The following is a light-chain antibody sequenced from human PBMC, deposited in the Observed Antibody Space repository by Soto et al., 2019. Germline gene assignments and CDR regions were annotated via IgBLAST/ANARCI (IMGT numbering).Light chain of an antibody. V-gene: IGKV3-20*01. J-gene: IGKJ1*01. CDR2: RTS. Sequence: EIVLTQSPGTLSLSPGERATLSCRASQSVSSSYLAWHQQKPGQAPRLLIYRTSNRATGIPDRFSGSGSGTDFTLTISRLEPEDFAVYWCQQYDSSPRTFGQGTKVDIK. CDR3: QQYDSSPRT. CDR1: QSVSSSY.